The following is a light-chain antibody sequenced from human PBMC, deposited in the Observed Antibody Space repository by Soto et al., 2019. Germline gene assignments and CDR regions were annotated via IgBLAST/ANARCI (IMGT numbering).Light chain of an antibody. CDR2: DVS. Sequence: QSALTQPRSVSGSPGQSVTISCTGTSSDVGGYNYVSWYQQHPGKAPKLMIYDVSKRPSGVPDRFSGSKSGNMASLTISGLQAEDEADYYCCSYAGSYVYVFGTGTKLTVL. V-gene: IGLV2-11*01. CDR3: CSYAGSYVYV. J-gene: IGLJ1*01. CDR1: SSDVGGYNY.